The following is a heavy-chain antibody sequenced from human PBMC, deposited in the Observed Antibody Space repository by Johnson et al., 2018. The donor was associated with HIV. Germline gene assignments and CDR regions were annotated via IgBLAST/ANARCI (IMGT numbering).Heavy chain of an antibody. D-gene: IGHD4-23*01. Sequence: VQLVESGGGVVRPGGSLRLSCAASGFTFDDYGMSWVRQAPGKGLEWVSGINWNGGSTDYADSVKGRFTISRDNSNSTLYLQMNSLRGEDTAMYYCARSPGKDYGGNSGGFNVWGQGTMVTVSS. CDR2: INWNGGST. V-gene: IGHV3-20*04. CDR3: ARSPGKDYGGNSGGFNV. J-gene: IGHJ3*01. CDR1: GFTFDDYG.